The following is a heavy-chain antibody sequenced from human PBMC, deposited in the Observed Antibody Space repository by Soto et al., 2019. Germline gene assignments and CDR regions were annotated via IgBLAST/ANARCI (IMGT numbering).Heavy chain of an antibody. Sequence: GASVKVSGKASGGTFSSYAISWVRQAPGQGLEWMGGIIPIFGTANYAQKFQGRVTITADESTSTAYMELSSLRSEDTAVYYCARDYGYYYDSSGYRIPYYYYYGMDVWGQGTTVTVSS. J-gene: IGHJ6*02. V-gene: IGHV1-69*13. CDR2: IIPIFGTA. CDR1: GGTFSSYA. CDR3: ARDYGYYYDSSGYRIPYYYYYGMDV. D-gene: IGHD3-22*01.